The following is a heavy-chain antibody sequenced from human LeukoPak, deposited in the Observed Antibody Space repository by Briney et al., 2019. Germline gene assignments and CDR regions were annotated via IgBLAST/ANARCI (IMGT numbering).Heavy chain of an antibody. J-gene: IGHJ4*02. V-gene: IGHV3-23*01. CDR2: TNSGGTNT. CDR1: GFPFSDFS. CDR3: AKQSYARSLGE. Sequence: PGGSLRLSCATSGFPFSDFSMTWVRQAPGKGLEWISTTNSGGTNTYYAESVKGRFTISRDHSKNALYLQMSSLRVEDTAIYYCAKQSYARSLGEGGPGTLVTVSS. D-gene: IGHD2-8*01.